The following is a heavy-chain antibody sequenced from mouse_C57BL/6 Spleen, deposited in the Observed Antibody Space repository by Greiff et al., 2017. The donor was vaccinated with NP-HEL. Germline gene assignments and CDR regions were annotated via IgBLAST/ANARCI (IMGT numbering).Heavy chain of an antibody. CDR1: GFSFNTYA. V-gene: IGHV10-1*01. CDR2: IRSKSNNYAT. D-gene: IGHD2-5*01. Sequence: EVQLVESGGGLVQPKGSLKLSCAASGFSFNTYAMNWVRQAPGKGLEWVARIRSKSNNYATYYADSVKDRFTISRDDSESMLYLQMNNLKTEDTAMYYCVRQGSNYGYFDYWGQGTTLTVSS. CDR3: VRQGSNYGYFDY. J-gene: IGHJ2*01.